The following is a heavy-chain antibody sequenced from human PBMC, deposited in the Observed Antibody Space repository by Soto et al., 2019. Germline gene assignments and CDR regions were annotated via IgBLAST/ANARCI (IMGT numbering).Heavy chain of an antibody. V-gene: IGHV4-59*01. Sequence: SETLSLTCTVSGGSISSYYWSWIRQPPGKGLEWIGYIYYSGSTNYNPSLKSRVTISVDTSKNQFSLKLSSVTAADTAVYYCASSRPPVHCSSPSCYSAIWFDPWGQGTLVTVSS. CDR1: GGSISSYY. CDR3: ASSRPPVHCSSPSCYSAIWFDP. J-gene: IGHJ5*02. CDR2: IYYSGST. D-gene: IGHD2-2*01.